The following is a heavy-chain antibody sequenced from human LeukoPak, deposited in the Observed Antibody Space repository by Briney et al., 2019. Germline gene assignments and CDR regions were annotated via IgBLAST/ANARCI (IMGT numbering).Heavy chain of an antibody. J-gene: IGHJ4*02. V-gene: IGHV3-30-3*01. CDR2: ISYDGSNK. D-gene: IGHD3-3*02. CDR1: EFTFSSYA. CDR3: AREYIFDPGFDY. Sequence: GGSLRLSCAASEFTFSSYAMHWVRQAPGKGLEWVAVISYDGSNKYYADSVKGRFTISRDNSKNTLYLQMNSLRAEDTAVYYCAREYIFDPGFDYWGQGTLVTVSS.